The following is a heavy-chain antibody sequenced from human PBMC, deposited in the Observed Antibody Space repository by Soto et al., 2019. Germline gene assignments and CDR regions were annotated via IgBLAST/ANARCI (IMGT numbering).Heavy chain of an antibody. D-gene: IGHD5-12*01. Sequence: SETLSLTCAVYGGSFSGYYWSWIRQPPGKGLEWIGEINHSGSTNYNPSLKSRVTISVDTSKNQFSLKLSSVTAADTAVYYCARGTEWLRFLDYWGQGTLVT. CDR2: INHSGST. V-gene: IGHV4-34*01. CDR3: ARGTEWLRFLDY. J-gene: IGHJ4*02. CDR1: GGSFSGYY.